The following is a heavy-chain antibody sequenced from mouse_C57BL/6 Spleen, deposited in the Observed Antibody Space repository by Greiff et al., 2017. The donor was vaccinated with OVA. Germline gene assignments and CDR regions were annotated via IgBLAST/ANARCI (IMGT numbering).Heavy chain of an antibody. V-gene: IGHV5-9-1*02. Sequence: EVQLVESGEGLVKPGGSLKLSCAASGFTFSSYAMSWVRQTPEKRLEWVAYISSGGDYIYYADTVKGRFTISRDNARNTLYLQMSSLKSEDTAMYYCTRDRYYGNYGAMDYWGQGTSVTVSS. CDR2: ISSGGDYI. CDR3: TRDRYYGNYGAMDY. CDR1: GFTFSSYA. D-gene: IGHD2-1*01. J-gene: IGHJ4*01.